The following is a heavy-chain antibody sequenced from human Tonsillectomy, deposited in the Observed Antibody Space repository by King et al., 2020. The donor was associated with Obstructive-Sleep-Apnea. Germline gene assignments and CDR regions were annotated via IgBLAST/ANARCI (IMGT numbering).Heavy chain of an antibody. V-gene: IGHV3-11*06. Sequence: VQLVESGGGVVKPGGSLRLSCSASGFTFTDYDYYMRWIRQAPGKGLEWVAYIRSTGTYIKYADSLKGRFTISRDNAANSVYLQMNSLRADDTALYFCARESGDWLVDSWGQGTLVIVSS. CDR3: ARESGDWLVDS. J-gene: IGHJ4*02. CDR1: GFTFTDYDYY. CDR2: IRSTGTYI. D-gene: IGHD6-19*01.